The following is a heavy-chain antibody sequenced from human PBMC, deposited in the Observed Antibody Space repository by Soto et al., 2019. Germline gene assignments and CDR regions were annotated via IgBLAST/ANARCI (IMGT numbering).Heavy chain of an antibody. J-gene: IGHJ3*01. CDR3: ATVWDYVWLYLKAFDF. V-gene: IGHV4-31*03. D-gene: IGHD3-9*01. Sequence: TLSLTCTVSGGPIGSGGYYWSWIRQHPGKGLGWIVYIYYSGNTYYNPSLESRITISLDTSKSQFSLKLSSVTAADAAVYYCATVWDYVWLYLKAFDFWGQGTMVTVSS. CDR1: GGPIGSGGYY. CDR2: IYYSGNT.